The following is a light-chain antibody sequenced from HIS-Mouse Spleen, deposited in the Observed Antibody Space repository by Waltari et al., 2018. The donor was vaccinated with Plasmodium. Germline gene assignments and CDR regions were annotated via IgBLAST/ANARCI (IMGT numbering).Light chain of an antibody. CDR1: KLGAKY. CDR3: QAWDSSTVV. J-gene: IGLJ2*01. Sequence: SYELTQPPSVSVSPGQQASITCSGDKLGAKYACWYQQKPGQSPVLVIYQDSKRPSGIPERFSGSNSGNTATLTISGTQAMDEADYYCQAWDSSTVVFGGGTKLTVL. V-gene: IGLV3-1*01. CDR2: QDS.